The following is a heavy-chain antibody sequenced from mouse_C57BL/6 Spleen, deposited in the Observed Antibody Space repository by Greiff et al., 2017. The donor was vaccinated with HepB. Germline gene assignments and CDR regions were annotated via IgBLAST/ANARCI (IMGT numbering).Heavy chain of an antibody. CDR3: ARSGLSYAMDY. CDR2: IYPGDGDT. J-gene: IGHJ4*01. D-gene: IGHD3-3*01. Sequence: VKLQESGPELVKPGASVKISCKASGYAFSSSWMNWVKQRPGKGLEWIGRIYPGDGDTNYNGKFKGKATLTADKSSSTAYMQLSSLTSEDSAVYFCARSGLSYAMDYWGQGTSVTVSS. V-gene: IGHV1-82*01. CDR1: GYAFSSSW.